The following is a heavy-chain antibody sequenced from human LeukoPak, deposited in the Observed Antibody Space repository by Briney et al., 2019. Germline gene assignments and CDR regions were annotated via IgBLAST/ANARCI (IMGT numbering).Heavy chain of an antibody. V-gene: IGHV1-3*01. D-gene: IGHD3-22*01. CDR2: INAANGST. J-gene: IGHJ5*02. Sequence: ASVKVSCKASGYSFTDYAMQWVRQAPGQRLEWMGWINAANGSTKYSQKFQGRVTITRDTSASRAYMELRSLRSDDTAVYYCARQRNYYDSSGYYYPWFDPWGQGTLVTVPS. CDR3: ARQRNYYDSSGYYYPWFDP. CDR1: GYSFTDYA.